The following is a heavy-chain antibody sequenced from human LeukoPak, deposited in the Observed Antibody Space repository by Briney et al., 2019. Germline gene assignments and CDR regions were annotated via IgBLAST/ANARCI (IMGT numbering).Heavy chain of an antibody. Sequence: SETLSLTCTVSGGSISSYYWSWIRQPPGKGLEWIGYIYYSGSTNYNPSLKSRVTISVDTSKNQFSLKLSSVTAADTAVYYCARSPFGLTGYQYFDYWGQGTLVTVSS. D-gene: IGHD3-9*01. J-gene: IGHJ4*02. CDR2: IYYSGST. CDR3: ARSPFGLTGYQYFDY. V-gene: IGHV4-59*01. CDR1: GGSISSYY.